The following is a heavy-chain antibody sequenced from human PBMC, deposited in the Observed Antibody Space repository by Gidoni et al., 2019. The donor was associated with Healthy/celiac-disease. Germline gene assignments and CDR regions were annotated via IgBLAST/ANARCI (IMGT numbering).Heavy chain of an antibody. CDR2: GST. V-gene: IGHV4-31*02. Sequence: GSTYYNPSLKSRVTISVDTSKNQFSLKLISVTAADTAVYYCARAGGGYYGSGRYGIDYWGQGTLVTVSS. D-gene: IGHD3-10*01. J-gene: IGHJ4*02. CDR3: ARAGGGYYGSGRYGIDY.